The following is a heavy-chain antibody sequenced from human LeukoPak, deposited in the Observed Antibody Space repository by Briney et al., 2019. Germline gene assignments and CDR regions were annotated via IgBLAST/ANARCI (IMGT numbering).Heavy chain of an antibody. D-gene: IGHD3-9*01. CDR3: ARELRYFDWLSYYYYGMDV. J-gene: IGHJ6*02. Sequence: GGSLRLSCAASGFSFSDYHMNWVRQAPGKGLEWVSYISGSSGTIFYADSVKGRFTISRDNAKKSLYLQMNSLRAEDTAVYYCARELRYFDWLSYYYYGMDVWGQGTTVTVSS. V-gene: IGHV3-48*04. CDR2: ISGSSGTI. CDR1: GFSFSDYH.